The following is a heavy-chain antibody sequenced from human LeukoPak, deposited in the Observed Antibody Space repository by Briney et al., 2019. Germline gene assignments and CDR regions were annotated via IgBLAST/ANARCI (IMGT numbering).Heavy chain of an antibody. D-gene: IGHD2-15*01. CDR3: ARGYCSGGSCYNRVFDY. J-gene: IGHJ4*02. CDR1: GGSISSHY. CDR2: IYTSGST. Sequence: PSETLSLTCTVSGGSISSHYWSWIRQPAGKGLEWIGRIYTSGSTNYNPPLKSRVTMSVDTSKNQFSLKLSSVTAADTAVYYCARGYCSGGSCYNRVFDYWGQGTLVTVSS. V-gene: IGHV4-4*07.